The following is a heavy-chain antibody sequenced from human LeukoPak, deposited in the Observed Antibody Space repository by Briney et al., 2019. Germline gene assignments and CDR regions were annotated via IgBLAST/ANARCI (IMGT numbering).Heavy chain of an antibody. CDR3: ARGSATTVTTAAFDI. CDR1: GGSIDSSSFY. Sequence: PSETLSLTCSVSGGSIDSSSFYWGWIRQPPGKGLDWIGSIYYSGSTYYNPYFKSRVTISVDTSKNLFYLKLSSVTAADTAVYSCARGSATTVTTAAFDIWGQGTMVTVSS. CDR2: IYYSGST. D-gene: IGHD4-17*01. V-gene: IGHV4-39*02. J-gene: IGHJ3*02.